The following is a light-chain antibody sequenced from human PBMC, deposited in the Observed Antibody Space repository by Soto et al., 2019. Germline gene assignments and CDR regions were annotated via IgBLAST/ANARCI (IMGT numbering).Light chain of an antibody. CDR3: QQYGSSPRT. CDR1: QSVSSSY. CDR2: GAS. Sequence: EIVLTQSPGTLSLSPGERATLSCRASQSVSSSYLAWYQQKPGQAPRLLIYGASSRATGIPDRFSGSGSGTDVTLPSSRLAPEDFAVYYWQQYGSSPRTLGQGTKLKIK. J-gene: IGKJ2*01. V-gene: IGKV3-20*01.